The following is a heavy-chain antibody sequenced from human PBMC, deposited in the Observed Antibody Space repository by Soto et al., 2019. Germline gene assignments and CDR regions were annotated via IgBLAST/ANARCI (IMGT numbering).Heavy chain of an antibody. Sequence: QTLSLTCAISGDSVSSNSAAWNWIRQSPARGLEWLGRTYYRSKWYNDYAVSMKSRISIDPDTSKNQFSLQLNSVTPEDTAVYYCARGSDSSFDYRGQGSLLTVSS. V-gene: IGHV6-1*01. J-gene: IGHJ4*02. CDR2: TYYRSKWYN. CDR3: ARGSDSSFDY. CDR1: GDSVSSNSAA. D-gene: IGHD2-21*02.